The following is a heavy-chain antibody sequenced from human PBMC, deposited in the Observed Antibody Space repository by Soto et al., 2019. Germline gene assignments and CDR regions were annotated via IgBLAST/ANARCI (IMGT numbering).Heavy chain of an antibody. CDR3: ASGRIVVFGSRAYYGMDV. V-gene: IGHV1-69*13. Sequence: ASVKVSCKASGGTPSNSAFSWVRQAPGQGLEWMGGIIPVFGIVKYAQNLEGRVTITADESTNTAYMELSSLRYEDRAVYYCASGRIVVFGSRAYYGMDVCGQGTTVTVSS. D-gene: IGHD6-19*01. CDR2: IIPVFGIV. CDR1: GGTPSNSA. J-gene: IGHJ6*02.